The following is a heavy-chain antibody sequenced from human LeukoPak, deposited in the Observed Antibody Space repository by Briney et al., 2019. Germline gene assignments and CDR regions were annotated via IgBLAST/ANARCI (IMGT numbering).Heavy chain of an antibody. Sequence: GGSLRLSCAASGFTFSSYAMSWVRQAPGKGLEWVSAISGSGGSTYYADSVKGRFTISRDNSKNTLYLQMNSLKTEDTAEYYCTTWGSGAFDIWGQGTMVTVSS. CDR2: ISGSGGST. CDR3: TTWGSGAFDI. D-gene: IGHD7-27*01. V-gene: IGHV3-23*01. J-gene: IGHJ3*02. CDR1: GFTFSSYA.